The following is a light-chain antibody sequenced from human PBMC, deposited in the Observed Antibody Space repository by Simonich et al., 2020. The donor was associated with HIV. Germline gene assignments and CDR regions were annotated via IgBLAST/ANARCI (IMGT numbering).Light chain of an antibody. CDR1: ALPKKY. V-gene: IGLV3-25*03. Sequence: SYELTQPPSVSVSPGQTARITCSGDALPKKYAYWYQQKPGQAPVLVIYKDSERPSGIPERFSGSSSGTTVTLTIGGVQAEDEADYYCQSVDSSGSYVVFGGGTKLTVL. CDR2: KDS. J-gene: IGLJ2*01. CDR3: QSVDSSGSYVV.